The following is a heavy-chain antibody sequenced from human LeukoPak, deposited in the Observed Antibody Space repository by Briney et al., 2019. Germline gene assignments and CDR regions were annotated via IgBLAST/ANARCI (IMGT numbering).Heavy chain of an antibody. Sequence: PGGSLRLSCAASGFTFRTYWMSWVRQAPGKGLEWVANIKQDGSQKYYVDSVKGRFTISRDNAKNSLSLQMDSLRAEDTAVYYCARDRATVVTGDWYFDLWGRGTLVTVSS. D-gene: IGHD4-23*01. V-gene: IGHV3-7*01. CDR1: GFTFRTYW. CDR2: IKQDGSQK. CDR3: ARDRATVVTGDWYFDL. J-gene: IGHJ2*01.